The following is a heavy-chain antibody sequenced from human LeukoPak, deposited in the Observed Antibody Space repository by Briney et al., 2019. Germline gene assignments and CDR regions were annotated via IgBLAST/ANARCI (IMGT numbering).Heavy chain of an antibody. J-gene: IGHJ4*02. V-gene: IGHV4-30-4*01. CDR2: IYYSGST. CDR3: ARDRSGYDHLDY. CDR1: GDSINSGDYY. D-gene: IGHD5-12*01. Sequence: PSQTLSLTCTVSGDSINSGDYYWSRIRQPPGKGLEWIGYIYYSGSTYYNPSLKSRITISVDTSKNQFSLKLSSVTAADTAVYYCARDRSGYDHLDYWGQGTLVTVSS.